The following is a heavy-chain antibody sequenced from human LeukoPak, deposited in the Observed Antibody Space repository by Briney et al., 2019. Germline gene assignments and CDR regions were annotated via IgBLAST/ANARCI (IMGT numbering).Heavy chain of an antibody. CDR2: IYYSGST. D-gene: IGHD3-3*01. V-gene: IGHV4-39*01. CDR1: GGSIGSSSYY. Sequence: PSETLSLTCTVSGGSIGSSSYYWGWIRQPPGKGLEWIGSIYYSGSTYDNPSLKSRVNISEETSKNQFSLKLSSVTAADTAVYYCVSATYYDFWSGYYFWRFDPWGQGTLVTVSS. J-gene: IGHJ5*02. CDR3: VSATYYDFWSGYYFWRFDP.